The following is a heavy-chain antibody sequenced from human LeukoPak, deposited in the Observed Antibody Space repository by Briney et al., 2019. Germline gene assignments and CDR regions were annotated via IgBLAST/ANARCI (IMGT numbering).Heavy chain of an antibody. D-gene: IGHD6-19*01. CDR1: GGTFSSYA. V-gene: IGHV1-18*01. Sequence: GASVKVSCKASGGTFSSYAISWVRQAPGQGLEWMGWISAYNGNTNYAQKLQGRVTMTTDTSTSTAYMELRSLRSDDTAVYYCARDSSGWSKPDYWGQGTLVTVSS. CDR2: ISAYNGNT. CDR3: ARDSSGWSKPDY. J-gene: IGHJ4*02.